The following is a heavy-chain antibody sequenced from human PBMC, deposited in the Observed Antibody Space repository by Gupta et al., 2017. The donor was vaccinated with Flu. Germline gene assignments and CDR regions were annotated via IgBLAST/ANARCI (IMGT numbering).Heavy chain of an antibody. D-gene: IGHD5-18*01. V-gene: IGHV1-18*01. J-gene: IGHJ5*02. Sequence: EASDYTFNSLPFSWLRRAPGQGLEWMGWISGINENTVYAQKFKGRLTVTRDTSTRTVFMELTSLTSDDTAVYYCAKGGSRILSSELDPWG. CDR1: DYTFNSLP. CDR3: AKGGSRILSSELDP. CDR2: ISGINENT.